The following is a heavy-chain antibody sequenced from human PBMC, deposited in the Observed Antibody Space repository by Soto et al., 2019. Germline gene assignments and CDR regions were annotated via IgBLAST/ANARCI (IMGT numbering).Heavy chain of an antibody. V-gene: IGHV4-30-4*01. CDR3: ARVTFTPNWFDS. D-gene: IGHD3-16*01. J-gene: IGHJ5*01. CDR2: VYYRGSI. Sequence: PSETLSLTCTVSGDSISSPDYYWSWIRHAPGKGLELIGYVYYRGSIYYTPSFESRVSISIDTSKNQFSLRLTSVTAADSAVYFCARVTFTPNWFDSWGQGILVTVSS. CDR1: GDSISSPDYY.